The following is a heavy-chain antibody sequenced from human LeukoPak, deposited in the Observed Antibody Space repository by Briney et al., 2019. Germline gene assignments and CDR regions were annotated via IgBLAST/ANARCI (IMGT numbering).Heavy chain of an antibody. J-gene: IGHJ4*02. CDR1: GYTVTSYY. D-gene: IGHD5-24*01. CDR3: ARGPRDGYNYDLDYFDY. CDR2: LNPSGGST. Sequence: ASVKVSCKASGYTVTSYYMHWVRQAPGQGLEWMGILNPSGGSTSYAQKFQGRATLTRATSTSTVYMELSSLRSEDTAVYYCARGPRDGYNYDLDYFDYWGQGTLVTVSS. V-gene: IGHV1-46*01.